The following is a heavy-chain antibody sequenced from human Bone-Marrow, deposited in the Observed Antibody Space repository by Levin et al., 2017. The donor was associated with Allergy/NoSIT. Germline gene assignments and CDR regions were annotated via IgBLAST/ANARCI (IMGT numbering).Heavy chain of an antibody. CDR3: ARGLDENTVTSIWFDT. D-gene: IGHD3-16*01. CDR2: MSSAGATI. V-gene: IGHV3-11*01. Sequence: SCAASGFTFGDFYMAWIRHVPGKGLEWVAYMSSAGATIHYADSVKGRFTISRDNAKNSLSLRMNSLRVDDAAVYYCARGLDENTVTSIWFDTWGQGTPVTVSS. CDR1: GFTFGDFY. J-gene: IGHJ5*02.